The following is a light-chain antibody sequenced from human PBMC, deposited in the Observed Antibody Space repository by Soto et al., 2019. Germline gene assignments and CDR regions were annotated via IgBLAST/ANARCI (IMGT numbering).Light chain of an antibody. Sequence: IVMTQSPDCLAVPLGERATINCKSSQSVLYSSNNRNYLAWYQHKPGQPPKLLISWAYTRESGVPDRFSGSGSGTDFTLTITSLQAEDVAVYYCQQYYSTPRTFGQGTKLEIK. CDR3: QQYYSTPRT. V-gene: IGKV4-1*01. J-gene: IGKJ2*01. CDR2: WAY. CDR1: QSVLYSSNNRNY.